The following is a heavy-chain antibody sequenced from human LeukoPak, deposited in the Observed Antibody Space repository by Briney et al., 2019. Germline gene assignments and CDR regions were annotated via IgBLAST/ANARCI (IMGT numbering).Heavy chain of an antibody. CDR3: AKEDYDSSGFAFDC. CDR2: ISGRGDNT. Sequence: PGGSLRLSCAACGFTFSNYAIYWVRQAPGKGLEWVSAISGRGDNTYYADSVKGRFTISRDNSKNTLSLQMNSLRAEDTAVYYCAKEDYDSSGFAFDCWGQGTLVTVSS. CDR1: GFTFSNYA. J-gene: IGHJ4*02. V-gene: IGHV3-23*01. D-gene: IGHD3-22*01.